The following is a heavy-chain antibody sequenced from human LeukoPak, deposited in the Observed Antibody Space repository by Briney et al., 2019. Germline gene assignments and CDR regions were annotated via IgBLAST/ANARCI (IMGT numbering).Heavy chain of an antibody. CDR3: ARGSNNWNVDTFDI. J-gene: IGHJ3*02. CDR2: IRYDGSNK. CDR1: GFTFSSYG. D-gene: IGHD1-20*01. V-gene: IGHV3-30*02. Sequence: GGSLRLSCAASGFTFSSYGMHWVRQAPGKGLEWVAFIRYDGSNKYYADSVKGRFTISRDNSKNTLYLQMNSLRAEDTAVYYCARGSNNWNVDTFDIWGQGTMVTVSS.